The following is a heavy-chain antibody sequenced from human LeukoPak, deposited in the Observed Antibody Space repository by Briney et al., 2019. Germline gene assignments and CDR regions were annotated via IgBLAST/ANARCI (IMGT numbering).Heavy chain of an antibody. D-gene: IGHD5-18*01. J-gene: IGHJ4*02. CDR1: GGSISSSSAY. CDR2: IYYSKNT. V-gene: IGHV4-39*01. CDR3: VSPRGFSYGYFDY. Sequence: SETLSLTCTVSGGSISSSSAYWGWIRQPPGKGLEWIGSIYYSKNTFYNPSLKSRVTISADTSKNQFSLTLGSVSATDTAVYYCVSPRGFSYGYFDYWGQGTLVTVSS.